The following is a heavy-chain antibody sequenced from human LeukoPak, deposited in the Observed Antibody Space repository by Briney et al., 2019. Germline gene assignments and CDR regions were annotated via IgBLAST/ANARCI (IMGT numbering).Heavy chain of an antibody. V-gene: IGHV3-30*02. CDR3: AKDPCRDYDILTGYGCGIDY. D-gene: IGHD3-9*01. J-gene: IGHJ4*02. CDR2: IRYDGSNK. Sequence: PGGSLRLSCAASGFTFSSYGMHWVRHAPGKGLEWVAFIRYDGSNKYYADSVKGRFTISRDNSKNTLYLQMNSLRAEDTAVYYCAKDPCRDYDILTGYGCGIDYWGQGTLVTVSS. CDR1: GFTFSSYG.